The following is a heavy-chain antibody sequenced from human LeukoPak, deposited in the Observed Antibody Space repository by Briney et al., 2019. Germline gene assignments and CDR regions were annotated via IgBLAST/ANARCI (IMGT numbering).Heavy chain of an antibody. Sequence: WISAYNGNTNYAQKLQGRVTMTTDTSTSTAYMELRSLRSDDTAVYYCARVGNSGSYSWFDPWGQGTLVTASS. J-gene: IGHJ5*02. CDR2: ISAYNGNT. V-gene: IGHV1-18*01. CDR3: ARVGNSGSYSWFDP. D-gene: IGHD1-26*01.